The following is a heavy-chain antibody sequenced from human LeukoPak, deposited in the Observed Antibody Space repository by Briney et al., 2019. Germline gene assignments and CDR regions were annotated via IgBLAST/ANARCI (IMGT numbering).Heavy chain of an antibody. V-gene: IGHV4-39*07. CDR3: ARLAPRSYWVWYYFDY. CDR1: SGSISTSNYY. D-gene: IGHD1-26*01. Sequence: TSETLSLTCTVSSGSISTSNYYWGWVRQPPGKALEWIGNIFYSGSTYYSPSLKSRVTISLDTSRNQFSLKLNSVTAADTAVYYCARLAPRSYWVWYYFDYWGQGTLVTVSS. J-gene: IGHJ4*02. CDR2: IFYSGST.